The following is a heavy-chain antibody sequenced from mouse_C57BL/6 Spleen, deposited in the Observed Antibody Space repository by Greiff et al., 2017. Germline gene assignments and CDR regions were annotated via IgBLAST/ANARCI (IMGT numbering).Heavy chain of an antibody. V-gene: IGHV1-54*01. J-gene: IGHJ2*01. CDR1: GYAFTNSL. Sequence: QVQLQQSGAELVRPGTSVKVSSKASGYAFTNSLLEWVKQRPGQGLEWIGVINPGSGGTNYNEKFKGKATLTADKSSSTAYMQLSSLTSEDSAVYFCARGEDGYPFDYWGQGTTLTVSS. CDR2: INPGSGGT. CDR3: ARGEDGYPFDY. D-gene: IGHD2-3*01.